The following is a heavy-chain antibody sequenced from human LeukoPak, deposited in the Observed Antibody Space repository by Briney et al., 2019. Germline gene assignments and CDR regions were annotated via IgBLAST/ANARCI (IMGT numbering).Heavy chain of an antibody. J-gene: IGHJ4*02. Sequence: PGGSLRLSCVSSGFTFSDYWMHSVRQAPGKGLEWVSRIHRDGTNRHYADSVRSRFTSSTVNARNTLYLQMNMLRADDTAVYYWVRDPHSGSYSYFDYWGQGNLVTVSS. CDR1: GFTFSDYW. V-gene: IGHV3-74*01. D-gene: IGHD1-26*01. CDR2: IHRDGTNR. CDR3: VRDPHSGSYSYFDY.